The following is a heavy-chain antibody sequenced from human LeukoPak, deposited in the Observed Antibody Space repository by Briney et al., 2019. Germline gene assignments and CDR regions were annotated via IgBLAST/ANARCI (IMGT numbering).Heavy chain of an antibody. V-gene: IGHV3-23*01. CDR1: GFTFTDYA. D-gene: IGHD6-19*01. Sequence: GGSLRLSCAASGFTFTDYAMGWVRQVPGQGLEWASTISASGSTTYYADSVRGRFTISRDNSKNTLSLQMSSLRAEDTAVYYCAKARTPYNSGFDYWGQGTLVAVSS. J-gene: IGHJ4*02. CDR3: AKARTPYNSGFDY. CDR2: ISASGSTT.